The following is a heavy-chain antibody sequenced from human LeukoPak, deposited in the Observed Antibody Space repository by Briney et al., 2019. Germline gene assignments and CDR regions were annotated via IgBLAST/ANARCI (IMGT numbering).Heavy chain of an antibody. J-gene: IGHJ6*03. CDR2: MNPNSGNT. CDR3: ARPNSVLRFLEWPKGGYYYYYMDV. D-gene: IGHD3-3*01. CDR1: GYTFTSYD. V-gene: IGHV1-8*01. Sequence: AASVKVSCKASGYTFTSYDINWVRQATGQGLEWMGWMNPNSGNTGYAQKFQGRVTMTRYTSISTAYMELSSLRSEDTAVYYCARPNSVLRFLEWPKGGYYYYYMDVWGKGTTVTVSS.